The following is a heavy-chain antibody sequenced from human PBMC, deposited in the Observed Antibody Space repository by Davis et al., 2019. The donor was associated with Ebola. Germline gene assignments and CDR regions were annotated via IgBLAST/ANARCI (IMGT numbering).Heavy chain of an antibody. D-gene: IGHD2-8*01. CDR1: GDSISTSY. Sequence: SEILSPIRTLSGDSISTSYWSWIRPPSGKGLEYIGYIHYSASTLYSPSFASRVTISVDTSKRQISLKLRSVTAADTDVYFCARESPRQCSNGVCAFDYWGQGTLVTVSS. J-gene: IGHJ4*02. V-gene: IGHV4-59*01. CDR3: ARESPRQCSNGVCAFDY. CDR2: IHYSAST.